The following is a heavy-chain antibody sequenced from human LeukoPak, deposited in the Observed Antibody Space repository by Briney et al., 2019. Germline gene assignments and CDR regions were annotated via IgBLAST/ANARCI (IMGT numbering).Heavy chain of an antibody. Sequence: GPPVKAPCKALGVTFSSYAIGWLRQAPGQGLGWMGGIIPIFGTANYAQKFQGRVTITADESTSTAYMELSSLRAEDTAVYYCAKDPRILSGSYYPDYWGQGTLVTVSS. CDR3: AKDPRILSGSYYPDY. D-gene: IGHD1-26*01. J-gene: IGHJ4*02. CDR2: IIPIFGTA. V-gene: IGHV1-69*13. CDR1: GVTFSSYA.